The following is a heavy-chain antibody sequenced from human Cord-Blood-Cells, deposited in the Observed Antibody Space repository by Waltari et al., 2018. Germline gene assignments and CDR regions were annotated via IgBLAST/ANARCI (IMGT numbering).Heavy chain of an antibody. CDR3: ARGGYSGSYYFDY. J-gene: IGHJ4*02. Sequence: EVQLVESGGGLIQPGGSLRLSCAASGFTVSSNYMSWVRQAPGKGLEWVSVIYSGGSTYYADSVKGRFTISRDNSKNTLYLKMNSLRAEDTAVYYCARGGYSGSYYFDYWGQGTLVTVSS. V-gene: IGHV3-53*01. CDR2: IYSGGST. D-gene: IGHD1-26*01. CDR1: GFTVSSNY.